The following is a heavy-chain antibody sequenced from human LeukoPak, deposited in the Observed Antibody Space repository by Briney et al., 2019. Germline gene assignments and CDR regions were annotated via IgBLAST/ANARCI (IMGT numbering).Heavy chain of an antibody. CDR2: ISGSGGRT. CDR1: GFTFSNYA. J-gene: IGHJ6*02. Sequence: HPGGSLRLSCAASGFTFSNYAMSWVRQAPGKGLEWVSVISGSGGRTYYADSVKGRFTISRDNSKDTLYLQMNSLRAEDTAVYYCAKHLHSHYYGLDVWGQGTTVTVSS. D-gene: IGHD2-21*01. V-gene: IGHV3-23*01. CDR3: AKHLHSHYYGLDV.